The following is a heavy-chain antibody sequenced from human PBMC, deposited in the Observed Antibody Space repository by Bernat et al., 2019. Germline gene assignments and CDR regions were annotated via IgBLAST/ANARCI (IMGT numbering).Heavy chain of an antibody. V-gene: IGHV4-30-4*01. CDR1: GGSLGSGDYY. J-gene: IGHJ4*02. CDR3: ARDPWRERNIDY. D-gene: IGHD1-1*01. CDR2: IYYSGTT. Sequence: QVQLQESGPGLVKPSQTLSLTCTVSGGSLGSGDYYWNWIRQPPGRGLEWIGYIYYSGTTYYNPSLKSRVAISVDRSKNQFSLKLSSVTAADTAVYYCARDPWRERNIDYWGQGTLVTVSS.